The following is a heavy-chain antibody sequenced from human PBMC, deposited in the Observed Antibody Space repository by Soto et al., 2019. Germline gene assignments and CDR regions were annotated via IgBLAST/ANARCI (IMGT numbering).Heavy chain of an antibody. Sequence: GGSLRLSCAVSGFTFSSYAMSWVRLAPGKGLEWVSAISGSGGSTYYADSVKGRFTISRDNSKNTLYLQMNSLRAEDTAVYYCAKALTTVTTQLDYWGQGTPVTVSS. D-gene: IGHD4-17*01. CDR2: ISGSGGST. CDR3: AKALTTVTTQLDY. V-gene: IGHV3-23*01. CDR1: GFTFSSYA. J-gene: IGHJ4*02.